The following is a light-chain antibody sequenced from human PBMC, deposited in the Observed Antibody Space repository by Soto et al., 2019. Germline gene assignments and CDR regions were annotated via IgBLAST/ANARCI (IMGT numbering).Light chain of an antibody. J-gene: IGLJ1*01. CDR1: SSDVGGYNY. CDR2: EVS. V-gene: IGLV2-8*01. CDR3: SSYPGSNNFGV. Sequence: QSVLTQPPSASGSPGQSVALSCTGTSSDVGGYNYVSWYQQRPGKAPKLMIYEVSKRPSGVPDRFSGSKSGNTASLTVSGLQAEDEADYYCSSYPGSNNFGVFGTGTKVTVL.